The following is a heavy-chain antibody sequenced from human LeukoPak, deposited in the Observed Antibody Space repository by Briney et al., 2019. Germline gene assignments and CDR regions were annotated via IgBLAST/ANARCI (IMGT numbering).Heavy chain of an antibody. J-gene: IGHJ6*03. D-gene: IGHD6-6*01. Sequence: ASVKVSCKASGYTFTSYDINWVRRATGQGLEWMGWMNPNSGNTGYAQKFQGRVTMTRNTSISTAYMELSSLRSEDTAVYYCARGPGSSSGHYYYYYYMDVWGKGTTVTVSS. V-gene: IGHV1-8*01. CDR2: MNPNSGNT. CDR1: GYTFTSYD. CDR3: ARGPGSSSGHYYYYYYMDV.